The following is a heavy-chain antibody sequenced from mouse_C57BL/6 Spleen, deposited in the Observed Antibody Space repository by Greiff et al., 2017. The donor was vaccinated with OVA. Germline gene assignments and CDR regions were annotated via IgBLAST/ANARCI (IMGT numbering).Heavy chain of an antibody. D-gene: IGHD2-4*01. V-gene: IGHV1-26*01. CDR1: GYTFTDYY. J-gene: IGHJ1*03. Sequence: VQLQQSGPELVKPGASVKISCKASGYTFTDYYMNWVKQSHGKSLEWIGDINPNNGGTSYNQKFKGKATLTVDKSSSTAYMELRSLTSEDSAVYYCARKDYEDYWYFDVWGTGTTVTVSS. CDR2: INPNNGGT. CDR3: ARKDYEDYWYFDV.